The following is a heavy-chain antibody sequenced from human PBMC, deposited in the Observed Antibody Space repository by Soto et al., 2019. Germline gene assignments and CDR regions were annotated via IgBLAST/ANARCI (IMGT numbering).Heavy chain of an antibody. CDR1: GFTFSIYA. J-gene: IGHJ4*02. Sequence: GGSLRLSCAASGFTFSIYAMSWVRQAPGKGLEWVSTISTSGGSTYYADSVKGRFTISRDNSKNTLYLQMNSLRAEDTAVYFCAKLTGWDYHLPPDYWGQGTLVTFSS. CDR3: AKLTGWDYHLPPDY. V-gene: IGHV3-23*01. D-gene: IGHD2-2*01. CDR2: ISTSGGST.